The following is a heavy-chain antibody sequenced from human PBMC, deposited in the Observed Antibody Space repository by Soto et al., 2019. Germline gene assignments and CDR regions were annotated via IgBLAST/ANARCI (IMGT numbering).Heavy chain of an antibody. J-gene: IGHJ4*02. V-gene: IGHV3-23*01. CDR2: ISGSGGST. CDR3: AKEILRFLEWLPHPLDY. Sequence: GSLRLSCAASGFTFSSYAMSWVRQAPGKGLEWVSAISGSGGSTYYADSVKGRFTISRDNSKNTLYLQMNSLRAEDTAVYYCAKEILRFLEWLPHPLDYWGQGTLVTVSS. D-gene: IGHD3-3*01. CDR1: GFTFSSYA.